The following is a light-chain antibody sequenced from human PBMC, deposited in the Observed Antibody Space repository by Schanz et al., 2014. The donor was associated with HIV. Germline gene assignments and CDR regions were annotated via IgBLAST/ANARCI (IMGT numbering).Light chain of an antibody. J-gene: IGLJ2*01. V-gene: IGLV1-51*01. Sequence: QSVLTQPPSVSAAPGQKVTISCSGSGSNIGYNYVSWYQQFPGTTPKLLIYVTHQRPSEIPDRFSGSKTGTSATLAITGLQTEDEADYYCATWDTFLNGVVFGGGTKLTVL. CDR2: VTH. CDR1: GSNIGYNY. CDR3: ATWDTFLNGVV.